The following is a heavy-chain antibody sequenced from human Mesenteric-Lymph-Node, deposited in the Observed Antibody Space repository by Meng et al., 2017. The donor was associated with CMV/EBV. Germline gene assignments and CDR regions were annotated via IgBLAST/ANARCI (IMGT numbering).Heavy chain of an antibody. CDR1: GFTFSIYA. D-gene: IGHD5-12*01. CDR2: IYSGGVNT. CDR3: AKPAVNSGYDFDY. V-gene: IGHV3-23*03. Sequence: GGSLRLSCAASGFTFSIYAMSWVRQAPGKGLKWVSVIYSGGVNTYSADSVKGRFTSSRDDSKNTLYLQMNGLRAEDTAVYYCAKPAVNSGYDFDYWGQGTLVTVSS. J-gene: IGHJ4*02.